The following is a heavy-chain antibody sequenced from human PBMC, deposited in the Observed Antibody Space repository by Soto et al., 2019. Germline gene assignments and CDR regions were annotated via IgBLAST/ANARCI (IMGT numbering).Heavy chain of an antibody. Sequence: GESLKISCKGSGYSFTSYWISWVRQMPGKGLEWMGRIDPSDSYTNYSPSFQGHVTISADKSISTAYLQWSSLKASDTAMYYCARGGFGTGTTPYYYGMDVWGQGTTVTVSS. D-gene: IGHD1-7*01. CDR2: IDPSDSYT. CDR3: ARGGFGTGTTPYYYGMDV. J-gene: IGHJ6*02. CDR1: GYSFTSYW. V-gene: IGHV5-10-1*01.